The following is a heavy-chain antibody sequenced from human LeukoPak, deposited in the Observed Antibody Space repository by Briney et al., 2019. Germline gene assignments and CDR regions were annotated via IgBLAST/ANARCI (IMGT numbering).Heavy chain of an antibody. J-gene: IGHJ4*02. V-gene: IGHV3-33*05. CDR2: ILYDGNNK. Sequence: AGGSLRLSCTASGFTFSNFGIHWVRQAPGKGLEWVAVILYDGNNKYYADCVKGRFTISRDTSKNTLYLQMDSLRAEDTAVYYCARDRGIAAAGTRRTGLDYWGQGTLVTVSS. CDR1: GFTFSNFG. CDR3: ARDRGIAAAGTRRTGLDY. D-gene: IGHD6-13*01.